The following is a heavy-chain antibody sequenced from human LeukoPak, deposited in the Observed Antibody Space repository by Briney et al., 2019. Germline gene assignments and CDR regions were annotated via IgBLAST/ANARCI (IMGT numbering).Heavy chain of an antibody. J-gene: IGHJ4*02. CDR1: AFIFKNYA. CDR3: AKGFSAGTMDY. D-gene: IGHD1-1*01. Sequence: GGPLRLPCAASAFIFKNYAMHWVRQPPGKGLQWVAAISYHGSNQYYIDSVKGRFTISRDNSKDTVYLQMNSLRPDDTAVYYCAKGFSAGTMDYWGQGTLVTVSS. V-gene: IGHV3-30*18. CDR2: ISYHGSNQ.